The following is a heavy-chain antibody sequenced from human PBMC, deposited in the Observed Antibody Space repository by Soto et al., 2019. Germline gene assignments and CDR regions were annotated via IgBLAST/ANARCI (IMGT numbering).Heavy chain of an antibody. V-gene: IGHV1-69*13. J-gene: IGHJ4*02. D-gene: IGHD3-16*01. Sequence: QDQLVQSGPEVKKPGSSVKVSCKDSGGLFSSFAISWVRQAPGQGLEWLGGIIPVFGTTNYAARFQDRVTITADESTNTAYMELSSLTSADTAMYYCARGGGPYVWFNEFWGQGTLVTVSS. CDR1: GGLFSSFA. CDR2: IIPVFGTT. CDR3: ARGGGPYVWFNEF.